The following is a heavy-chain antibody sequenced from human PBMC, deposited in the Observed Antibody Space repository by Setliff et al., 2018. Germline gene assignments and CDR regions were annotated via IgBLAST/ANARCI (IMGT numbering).Heavy chain of an antibody. V-gene: IGHV4-59*01. J-gene: IGHJ6*02. CDR3: ARDRSAYSYGLDV. D-gene: IGHD2-15*01. CDR1: GGSISPYF. Sequence: SETLSLTCTVSGGSISPYFWSWVRQPPGKGLEWIGCVYHNGNTNFNPSLKSRVTMSVDTSKNQFALHLKSVTAADTAVYYCARDRSAYSYGLDVWGQGTTVTSP. CDR2: VYHNGNT.